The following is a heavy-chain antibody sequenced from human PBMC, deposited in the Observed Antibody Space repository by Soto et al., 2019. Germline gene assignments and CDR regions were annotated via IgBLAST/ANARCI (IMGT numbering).Heavy chain of an antibody. D-gene: IGHD6-6*01. CDR3: ARQEGSNSFDY. V-gene: IGHV4-39*01. J-gene: IGHJ4*02. Sequence: SETLSLTCTVSGGSISSSSYYWGWIRQPPGKGLEWIGSIYYSGSTYYNPSLKSRVTISVDTSKNQFSLKLSFVTAADTAVYYCARQEGSNSFDYWGQGTLVTVSS. CDR1: GGSISSSSYY. CDR2: IYYSGST.